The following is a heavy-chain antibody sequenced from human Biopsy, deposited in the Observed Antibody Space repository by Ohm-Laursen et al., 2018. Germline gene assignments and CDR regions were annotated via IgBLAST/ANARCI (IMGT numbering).Heavy chain of an antibody. Sequence: SLRLSCTASGFTFSSYSMNWVRQAPGKGLEWVSFISSVSSPIYYADSVKGRFTISRDDAKNSLYLQMNSLRAEDTAVYYCARGSDSDYWGQGTLVTVSS. V-gene: IGHV3-48*01. J-gene: IGHJ4*02. CDR2: ISSVSSPI. CDR1: GFTFSSYS. CDR3: ARGSDSDY.